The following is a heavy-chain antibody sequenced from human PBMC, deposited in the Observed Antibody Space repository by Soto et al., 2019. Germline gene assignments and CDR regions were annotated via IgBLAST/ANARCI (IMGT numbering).Heavy chain of an antibody. J-gene: IGHJ4*02. D-gene: IGHD1-20*01. CDR3: ARGWQRVTGTYDY. CDR1: GGSIRRVRYY. CDR2: IYYSGST. Sequence: QVQLQESGPGLVKPSQPLSLTCTVSGGSIRRVRYYWHWLRQHPGKGLEWIGYIYYSGSTYYTPSLKSRVTISLDAPNNQFSLRLTSVTAADTAVYYCARGWQRVTGTYDYWGQGTLATVSS. V-gene: IGHV4-31*03.